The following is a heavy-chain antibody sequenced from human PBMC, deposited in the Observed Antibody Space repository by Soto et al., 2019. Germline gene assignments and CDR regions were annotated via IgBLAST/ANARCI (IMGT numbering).Heavy chain of an antibody. V-gene: IGHV4-30-2*01. D-gene: IGHD6-6*01. J-gene: IGHJ4*02. CDR2: IYHSGST. Sequence: SETLSLTCAVSGGSISSVGYSWNWIRQPPGKGLEWIGYIYHSGSTYYSPSLKSRVTISVDRSTTQFTLKLSSVTAADTAVYYCASSSTAAPLSYWGQGAPVTVSS. CDR3: ASSSTAAPLSY. CDR1: GGSISSVGYS.